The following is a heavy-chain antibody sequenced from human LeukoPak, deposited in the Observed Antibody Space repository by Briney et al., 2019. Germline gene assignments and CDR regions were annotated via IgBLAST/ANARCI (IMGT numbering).Heavy chain of an antibody. CDR1: GFTFSRYW. CDR3: ARDAGYSEFDV. J-gene: IGHJ3*01. CDR2: IKEDSSEK. V-gene: IGHV3-7*01. Sequence: RGSLRLSCIASGFTFSRYWMSWVRLVPGKGPEFVANIKEDSSEKSYVDFVKGRFTISRDNVRNSVSLQMNSLRVEDTAMYYCARDAGYSEFDVWGQGIMVIVSS. D-gene: IGHD4-11*01.